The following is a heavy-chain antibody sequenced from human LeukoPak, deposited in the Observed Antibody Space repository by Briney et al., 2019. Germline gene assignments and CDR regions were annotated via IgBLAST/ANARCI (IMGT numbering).Heavy chain of an antibody. J-gene: IGHJ4*02. V-gene: IGHV3-9*01. D-gene: IGHD2-2*01. CDR1: RFTFGDFA. CDR2: INPDGGGI. CDR3: ARATNKYEVLPFDY. Sequence: PGGSLRLSCAASRFTFGDFAMHWVRQTPKKGLEWVSSINPDGGGINYADSVKGRFTISRDNAKNSLFLQMDSLRLEDTTLYYCARATNKYEVLPFDYWGQGTLVTVSS.